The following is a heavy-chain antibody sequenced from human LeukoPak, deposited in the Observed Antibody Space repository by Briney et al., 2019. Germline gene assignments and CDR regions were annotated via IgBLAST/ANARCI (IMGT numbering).Heavy chain of an antibody. CDR3: ARVDILTGYTCDY. CDR1: GFTFSSYS. CDR2: ISSSSSYI. V-gene: IGHV3-21*01. D-gene: IGHD3-9*01. Sequence: GGSLRLSCAASGFTFSSYSMNWVRQAPGKGLEWVSSISSSSSYIYYADSVKGQFTISRDNAKNSLYLQMNSLRAEDTAVYYCARVDILTGYTCDYWGQGTLVTVSS. J-gene: IGHJ4*02.